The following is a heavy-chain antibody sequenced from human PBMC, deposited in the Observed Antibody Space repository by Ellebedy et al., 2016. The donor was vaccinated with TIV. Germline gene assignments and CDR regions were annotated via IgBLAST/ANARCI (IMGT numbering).Heavy chain of an antibody. CDR3: ARVLGSPTSYDFWSGYYPYYYGMDV. V-gene: IGHV1-46*01. D-gene: IGHD3-3*01. Sequence: ASVKVSCKASGYTFTSYYMHWVRQAPGQGLEWMGIINPSGGSTSYAQKFQGRVTMTRDTSTSTVYMELSSLRSEDTAVYYCARVLGSPTSYDFWSGYYPYYYGMDVWGQGTTVTVSS. CDR1: GYTFTSYY. CDR2: INPSGGST. J-gene: IGHJ6*02.